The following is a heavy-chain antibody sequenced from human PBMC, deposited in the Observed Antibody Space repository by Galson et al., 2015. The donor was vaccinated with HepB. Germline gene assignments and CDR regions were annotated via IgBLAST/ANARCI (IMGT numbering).Heavy chain of an antibody. J-gene: IGHJ3*02. Sequence: SLRLSCAASGFTFSSYSMNWVRQAPGKGLEWVSYISSSSSTIYYADSVKGRFTISRDNAKNSLYLQMNSLRAEDTAVYYCARGQQLSQWGAFDIWGQGTMVTVSS. CDR1: GFTFSSYS. D-gene: IGHD6-13*01. CDR2: ISSSSSTI. V-gene: IGHV3-48*01. CDR3: ARGQQLSQWGAFDI.